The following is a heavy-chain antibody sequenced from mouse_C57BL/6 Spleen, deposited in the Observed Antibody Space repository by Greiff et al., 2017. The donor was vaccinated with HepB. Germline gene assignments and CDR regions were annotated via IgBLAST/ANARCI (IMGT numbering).Heavy chain of an antibody. CDR3: TRDGPIYDGYYYYAMDY. CDR1: GFTFSSYA. D-gene: IGHD2-3*01. Sequence: EVKLVESGEGLVKPGGSLKLSCAASGFTFSSYAMSWVRQTPEKRLEWVAYISSGGDYIYYADTVKGRFSISRDNARNTLYLQMSSLKSEDTAMYYCTRDGPIYDGYYYYAMDYWGQGTSVTVSS. J-gene: IGHJ4*01. V-gene: IGHV5-9-1*02. CDR2: ISSGGDYI.